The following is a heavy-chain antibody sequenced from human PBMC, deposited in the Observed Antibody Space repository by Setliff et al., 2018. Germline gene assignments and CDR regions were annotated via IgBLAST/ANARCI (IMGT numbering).Heavy chain of an antibody. D-gene: IGHD3-16*01. Sequence: EASVKVSCKTSGYPFGGYYIYWMRQAPGQGLEWMGWIDPKSGRTKYAVKFQGRVTMTRDTSISTIYIEVSSLTSDDTAMYYCAKQGDLAFDYWGQGTQVTVS. CDR3: AKQGDLAFDY. CDR2: IDPKSGRT. J-gene: IGHJ4*02. CDR1: GYPFGGYY. V-gene: IGHV1-2*02.